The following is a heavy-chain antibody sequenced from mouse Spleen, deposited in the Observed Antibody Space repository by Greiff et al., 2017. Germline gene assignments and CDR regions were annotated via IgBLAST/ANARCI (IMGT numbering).Heavy chain of an antibody. CDR1: GFTFSSCG. CDR2: ISSGSSTI. J-gene: IGHJ4*01. Sequence: EVKLMESGGGLVQPGGSRKLSCAASGFTFSSCGMHWVRQAPEKGLEWVAYISSGSSTIYYADTVKGRFTISRDNPKNTLFLQMTSLRSEDTAMYYCARDDGYYFYYAMDYWGQGTSVTVSS. CDR3: ARDDGYYFYYAMDY. V-gene: IGHV5-17*02. D-gene: IGHD2-3*01.